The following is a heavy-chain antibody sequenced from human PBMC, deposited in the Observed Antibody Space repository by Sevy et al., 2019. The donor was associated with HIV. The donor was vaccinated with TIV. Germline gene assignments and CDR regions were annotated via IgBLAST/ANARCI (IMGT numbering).Heavy chain of an antibody. V-gene: IGHV3-53*01. CDR1: GLTVGSLS. D-gene: IGHD2-2*01. CDR2: IYSAGTT. Sequence: GGSLRLSCVASGLTVGSLSINWVRQGPGKGLEWVSLIYSAGTTFYSDSVKGRFTISRDNSNNTLDLQMNSLRAEDTAIYYCARIKGASSSYAMDVWGQGTTVTVSS. CDR3: ARIKGASSSYAMDV. J-gene: IGHJ6*02.